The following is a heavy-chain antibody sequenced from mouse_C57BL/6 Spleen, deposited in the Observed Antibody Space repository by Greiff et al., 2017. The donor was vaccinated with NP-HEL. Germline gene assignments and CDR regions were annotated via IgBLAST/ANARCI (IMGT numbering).Heavy chain of an antibody. J-gene: IGHJ1*03. D-gene: IGHD1-1*01. Sequence: EVQRVESGGGLVKPGGSLKLSCAASGFTFSSYTMSWVRQTPEKRLEWVATISGGGGNTYYPDSVKGRFTISRDNAKNTLYLQMSSLRSEDTALYYCARHSPFITTVPWYFDVWGTGTTVTVSS. CDR1: GFTFSSYT. CDR3: ARHSPFITTVPWYFDV. V-gene: IGHV5-9*01. CDR2: ISGGGGNT.